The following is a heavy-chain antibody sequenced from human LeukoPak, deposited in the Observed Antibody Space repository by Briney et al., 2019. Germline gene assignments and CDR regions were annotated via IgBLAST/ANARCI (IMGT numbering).Heavy chain of an antibody. Sequence: ASVKVSCKASGYTFTGYYMHWVRQAPGQGLEWMGWINPNSGGTNYAQKFQGRVTMTRDTSISTAYMELSRLGSDDTAVYYCARVFGLRYLNSTDYWGQGTLVTVSS. D-gene: IGHD3-9*01. CDR1: GYTFTGYY. J-gene: IGHJ4*02. CDR3: ARVFGLRYLNSTDY. CDR2: INPNSGGT. V-gene: IGHV1-2*02.